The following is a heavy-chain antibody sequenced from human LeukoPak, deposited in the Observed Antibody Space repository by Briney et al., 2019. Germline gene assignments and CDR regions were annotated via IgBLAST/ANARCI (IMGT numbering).Heavy chain of an antibody. CDR1: GGTFSSSA. Sequence: ASVKVSCKTSGGTFSSSAISWVRQAPGQGLEWMGQIIPIFGATNYAQQFLDRVTITADESTSTAYLELSSLRSVDTAVYFCAREARFCSGDGCYPAFDYWGQGTLVTVSS. J-gene: IGHJ4*02. CDR2: IIPIFGAT. V-gene: IGHV1-69*01. CDR3: AREARFCSGDGCYPAFDY. D-gene: IGHD2-15*01.